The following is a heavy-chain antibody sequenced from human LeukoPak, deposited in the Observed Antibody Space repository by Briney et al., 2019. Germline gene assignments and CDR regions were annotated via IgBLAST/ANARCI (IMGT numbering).Heavy chain of an antibody. Sequence: PSETLSLTCTVSGVSIRSHYWGWIRQPPGKGLEWIGSIYYSGSTYYNPSLKSRVTISVDTSKNQFSLKLSSVTAADTAVYYCARHSVRLGYYYDSSGYYSAERTDYWGQGTLVTVSS. J-gene: IGHJ4*02. CDR3: ARHSVRLGYYYDSSGYYSAERTDY. CDR1: GVSIRSHY. V-gene: IGHV4-39*01. CDR2: IYYSGST. D-gene: IGHD3-22*01.